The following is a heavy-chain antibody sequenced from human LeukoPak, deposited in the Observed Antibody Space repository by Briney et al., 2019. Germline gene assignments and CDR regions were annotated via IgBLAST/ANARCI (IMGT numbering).Heavy chain of an antibody. V-gene: IGHV3-7*01. CDR2: IKQDGREI. D-gene: IGHD1-26*01. Sequence: GGSLRLSCAVSGFTFSNYWMSWVRQAPGKGLEWVASIKQDGREIFYVDSVKGRFTISRDDGKNSLNLQLSSLRAEDTAVYYCAKWELYSGFYYIDYWGQGTLATVSS. J-gene: IGHJ4*02. CDR3: AKWELYSGFYYIDY. CDR1: GFTFSNYW.